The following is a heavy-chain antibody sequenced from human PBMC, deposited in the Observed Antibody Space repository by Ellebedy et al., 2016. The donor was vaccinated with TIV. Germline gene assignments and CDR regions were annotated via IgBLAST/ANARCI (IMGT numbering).Heavy chain of an antibody. V-gene: IGHV3-74*01. CDR1: EFTLSDYW. CDR3: ARGGKYSASSYGLDV. CDR2: LTSDGTST. Sequence: GGSLRLSCVASEFTLSDYWMHWVRQAPGKGLVWVSRLTSDGTSTSYADSVKGRFTISRDNAKNTLYLQMDSLRDDDTAVYFCARGGKYSASSYGLDVWGQGSTVIVSS. D-gene: IGHD6-6*01. J-gene: IGHJ6*02.